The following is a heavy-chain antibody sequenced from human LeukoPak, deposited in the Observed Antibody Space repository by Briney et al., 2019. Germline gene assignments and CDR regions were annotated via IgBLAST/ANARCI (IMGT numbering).Heavy chain of an antibody. CDR1: GGSISSSNW. J-gene: IGHJ6*03. Sequence: PSGTLSLTCAVSGGSISSSNWWSWVRQPPGKGLEWIGEIYHSGSTNYNPSLKSRVTISVDTSKNQFSLKLSSVTAADTAVYYCAGGPRWNYNYYYMDVWGKGTTVTVSS. CDR2: IYHSGST. CDR3: AGGPRWNYNYYYMDV. V-gene: IGHV4-4*02. D-gene: IGHD4-23*01.